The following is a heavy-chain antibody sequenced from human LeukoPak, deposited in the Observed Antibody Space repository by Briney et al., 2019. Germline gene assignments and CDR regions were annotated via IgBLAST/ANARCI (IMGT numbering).Heavy chain of an antibody. CDR2: VSSSSSYI. J-gene: IGHJ4*02. D-gene: IGHD1-1*01. CDR3: ARDQRATASTGSYFDY. Sequence: PGGSLRLSCAASGFTFSSYGMNWVRQAPGKGLEWVSSVSSSSSYIYYADSVKGRFTISRDNAKNSLSLQMNSLRAEDTAVYYYARDQRATASTGSYFDYWGQGTLVTVSS. CDR1: GFTFSSYG. V-gene: IGHV3-21*01.